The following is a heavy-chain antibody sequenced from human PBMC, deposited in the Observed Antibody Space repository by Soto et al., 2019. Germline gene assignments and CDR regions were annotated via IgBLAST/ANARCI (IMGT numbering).Heavy chain of an antibody. Sequence: GGSLRLSCAASGFTFSSYAMHWVRQAPGKGLEWVAVISYDGSNKYYADSVKGRFTISRDNSKNTLYLQMNSLRAEDTAVYYCARGGGSRDFWSGYYRDYCYYGMDVWGQGTTVTVSS. CDR3: ARGGGSRDFWSGYYRDYCYYGMDV. J-gene: IGHJ6*02. V-gene: IGHV3-30-3*01. CDR1: GFTFSSYA. CDR2: ISYDGSNK. D-gene: IGHD3-3*01.